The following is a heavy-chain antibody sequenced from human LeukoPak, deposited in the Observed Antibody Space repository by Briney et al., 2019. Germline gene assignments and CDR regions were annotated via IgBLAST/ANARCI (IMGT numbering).Heavy chain of an antibody. CDR1: GFTFSSYA. J-gene: IGHJ4*02. CDR3: AKDQGITMVRGVISPPPS. CDR2: ISGSGGST. D-gene: IGHD3-10*01. Sequence: GGSLRLSCAASGFTFSSYAMSWVRQAPGKGLEGVSAISGSGGSTYYADSVKGRFTISRDNSKKTLYLQMNSLRAEDTAVYYCAKDQGITMVRGVISPPPSWGQGTLVTVSS. V-gene: IGHV3-23*01.